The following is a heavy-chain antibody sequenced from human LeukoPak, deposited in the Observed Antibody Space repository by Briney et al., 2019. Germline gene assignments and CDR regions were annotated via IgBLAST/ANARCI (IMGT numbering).Heavy chain of an antibody. CDR1: GYTFTSYD. Sequence: GASVKVSCKASGYTFTSYDINWVRQATGQGLEWMGWMNPNSGNTGYAQKFQGRVTMTRNTSISTAYMELSSLRSEDTAVYYCARAENKTSYDFWSGYYRSGDYYYYGMDVWGQGTTVTVSS. D-gene: IGHD3-3*01. J-gene: IGHJ6*02. V-gene: IGHV1-8*01. CDR3: ARAENKTSYDFWSGYYRSGDYYYYGMDV. CDR2: MNPNSGNT.